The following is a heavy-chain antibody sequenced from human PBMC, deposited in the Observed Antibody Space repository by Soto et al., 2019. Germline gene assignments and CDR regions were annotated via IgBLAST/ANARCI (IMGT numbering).Heavy chain of an antibody. CDR2: INNSGST. D-gene: IGHD3-9*01. V-gene: IGHV4-34*01. J-gene: IGHJ5*02. CDR3: ARGRRYFDWLLRSDWFDP. CDR1: GGSSSGYY. Sequence: SETLSLTCAVYGGSSSGYYWSWISQPRGKGLEWNGEINNSGSTNYNQTLKSRVTISVDAAKNQFSLKLNSVTAADTAVSSCARGRRYFDWLLRSDWFDPWGQGTLVTVSS.